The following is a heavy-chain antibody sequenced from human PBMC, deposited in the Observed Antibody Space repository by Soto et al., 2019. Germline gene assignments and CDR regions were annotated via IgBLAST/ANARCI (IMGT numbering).Heavy chain of an antibody. J-gene: IGHJ4*02. CDR2: INHRGSA. V-gene: IGHV4-4*02. CDR1: GASVSSTYW. Sequence: PSETLSLTCAVSGASVSSTYWWSWVRQPPGKGPEWIGEINHRGSANYNPSLKSRVTISVDISKSQFSLRLTSVTAADTAVYYCARYNAGSGSYFFAFWGQGALVTGSS. D-gene: IGHD2-15*01. CDR3: ARYNAGSGSYFFAF.